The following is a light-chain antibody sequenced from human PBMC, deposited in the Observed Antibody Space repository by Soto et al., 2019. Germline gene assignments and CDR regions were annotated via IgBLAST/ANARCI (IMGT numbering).Light chain of an antibody. V-gene: IGKV3-15*01. CDR3: QQYKNWPL. J-gene: IGKJ5*01. CDR1: QSVDTD. CDR2: RAS. Sequence: EIVLTQSPATLSVSPWERASLSCRASQSVDTDLVWYQQKPGQSPRPLIFRASTRATGIPARFSGSGSGTEFTLTISSLQSEDFAVYYCQQYKNWPLFGQGTRLEIK.